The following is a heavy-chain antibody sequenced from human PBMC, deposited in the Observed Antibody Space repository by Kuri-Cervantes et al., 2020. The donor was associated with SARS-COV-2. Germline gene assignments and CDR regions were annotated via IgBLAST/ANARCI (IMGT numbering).Heavy chain of an antibody. V-gene: IGHV4-34*01. CDR2: INHSGGT. Sequence: SQTLSLTCAVSGGSFSGYYWSWIRQPPGKGLEWIGEINHSGGTNYNPSLKSRVTISVDTSKNQFSLKLSSVTAADTAVYYCARGRDKRYSSGSYYYYGMDVWGQGTTVTVSS. CDR1: GGSFSGYY. D-gene: IGHD6-19*01. CDR3: ARGRDKRYSSGSYYYYGMDV. J-gene: IGHJ6*02.